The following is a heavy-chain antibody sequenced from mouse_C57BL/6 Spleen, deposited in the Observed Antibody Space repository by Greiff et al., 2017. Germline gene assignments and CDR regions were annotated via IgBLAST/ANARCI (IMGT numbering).Heavy chain of an antibody. J-gene: IGHJ4*01. V-gene: IGHV5-17*01. CDR3: ARLFDYGIDYAMDY. D-gene: IGHD2-4*01. CDR2: ISSGSSTI. Sequence: EVKLVESGGGLVKPGGSLKLSCAASGFTFSDYGMHWVRQAPEKGLEWVAYISSGSSTIYYADTVKGRFTISRDNAKNTLFLQMTSLRSEDTAMXYCARLFDYGIDYAMDYWGQGTSVTVSS. CDR1: GFTFSDYG.